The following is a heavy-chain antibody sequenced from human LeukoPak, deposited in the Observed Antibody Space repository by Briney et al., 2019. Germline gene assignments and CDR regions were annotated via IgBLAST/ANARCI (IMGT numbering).Heavy chain of an antibody. CDR3: ARVTYDFWSGYSGDYYYGMDV. V-gene: IGHV4-59*01. CDR2: IYYSGST. Sequence: SETLSLTCTVSGGSISSYYWSWIRQPPGKGLEWIGYIYYSGSTNYNPSLKSRVTISVDTSKNQFSLKLSSVTAADTAVYYCARVTYDFWSGYSGDYYYGMDVWGQGTTVIVSS. J-gene: IGHJ6*02. D-gene: IGHD3-3*01. CDR1: GGSISSYY.